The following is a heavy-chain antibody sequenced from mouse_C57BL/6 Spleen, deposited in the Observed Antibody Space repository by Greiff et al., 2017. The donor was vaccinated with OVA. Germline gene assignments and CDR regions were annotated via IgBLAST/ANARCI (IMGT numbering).Heavy chain of an antibody. CDR2: INPNNGGT. J-gene: IGHJ3*01. CDR1: GYTFTDYN. Sequence: EVMLVESGPELVKPGASVKMSCKASGYTFTDYNMHWVKQSHGKSLEWIGYINPNNGGTSYNQKFKGKATLTVNTSSSTAYMELRSLTSEDSAVYYCASLDDYDVWFAYWGQGTLVTVSA. D-gene: IGHD2-4*01. CDR3: ASLDDYDVWFAY. V-gene: IGHV1-22*01.